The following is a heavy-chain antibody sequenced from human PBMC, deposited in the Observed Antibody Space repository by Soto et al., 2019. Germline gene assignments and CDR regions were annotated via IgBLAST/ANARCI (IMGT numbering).Heavy chain of an antibody. D-gene: IGHD6-13*01. CDR1: GGSISSGDYY. CDR3: ARDNAAAGGFDY. J-gene: IGHJ4*02. V-gene: IGHV4-30-4*01. Sequence: SETLSLTCTVSGGSISSGDYYWGWIRQPPGKGLEWIGYIYYSGSTYYNPSLKSRVTISVDTSKNRFSLKLSSVTAADTAVYYCARDNAAAGGFDYRGQGTLVTVSS. CDR2: IYYSGST.